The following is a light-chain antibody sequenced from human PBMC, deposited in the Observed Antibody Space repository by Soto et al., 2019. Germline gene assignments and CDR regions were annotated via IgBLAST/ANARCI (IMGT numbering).Light chain of an antibody. V-gene: IGKV2-24*01. Sequence: DIVMTQTPLSSPVTLGQPASISCRSSQGLVHSDGNTYLRWLQQRPGQPPRLLIYKTANRFYGVPDRLRGSGAGTDFTLIFSRGEAEVVGVYYCMQATQFPWTVGQGTKVDIK. J-gene: IGKJ1*01. CDR3: MQATQFPWT. CDR1: QGLVHSDGNTY. CDR2: KTA.